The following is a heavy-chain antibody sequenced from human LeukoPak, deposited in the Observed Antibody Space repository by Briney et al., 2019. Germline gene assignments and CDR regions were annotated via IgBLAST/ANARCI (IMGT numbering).Heavy chain of an antibody. Sequence: SETLSLTXTVSGGSISSYYWSWIRQPAGKGLEWIGRIYTSGSTNYNPSLKSRVTMSVDTSKNQFSLKLSSVTAADTAVYYCARDPARPEDYYYYYMDVWGKGTTVTVSS. CDR3: ARDPARPEDYYYYYMDV. V-gene: IGHV4-4*07. D-gene: IGHD6-6*01. J-gene: IGHJ6*03. CDR1: GGSISSYY. CDR2: IYTSGST.